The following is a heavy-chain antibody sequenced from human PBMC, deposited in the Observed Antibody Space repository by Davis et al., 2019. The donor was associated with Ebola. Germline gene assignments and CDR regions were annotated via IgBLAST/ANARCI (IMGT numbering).Heavy chain of an antibody. CDR1: GYSFTSYW. Sequence: PGGSLRLSCKGSGYSFTSYWIGWVRQTPGKGQEWMGIIYPGDSDTRYSPSFQGQVTISADKSISTAYLQWSSLKASDTAMYYCARHRTTSATGIDYWGQGTLVTVSS. J-gene: IGHJ4*02. CDR3: ARHRTTSATGIDY. V-gene: IGHV5-51*01. D-gene: IGHD5-24*01. CDR2: IYPGDSDT.